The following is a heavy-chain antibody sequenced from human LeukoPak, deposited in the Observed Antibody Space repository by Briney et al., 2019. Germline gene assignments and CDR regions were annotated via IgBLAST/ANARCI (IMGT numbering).Heavy chain of an antibody. D-gene: IGHD2-21*02. CDR1: GFSFSVYS. Sequence: GGSLRLSCAASGFSFSVYSMNWVRQAPGKGLEWLSYISSSSSVIYYADSVKGRFTISRDDAKNSLYLKMNSLRAEDTAVYYCARVPPPAYCGGDCYDNDAFDIWGQGTMVTVYS. CDR3: ARVPPPAYCGGDCYDNDAFDI. V-gene: IGHV3-48*04. CDR2: ISSSSSVI. J-gene: IGHJ3*02.